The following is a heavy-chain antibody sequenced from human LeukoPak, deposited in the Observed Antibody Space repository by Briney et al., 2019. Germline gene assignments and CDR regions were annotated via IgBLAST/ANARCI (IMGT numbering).Heavy chain of an antibody. V-gene: IGHV4-34*01. D-gene: IGHD5-18*01. CDR2: INHSGIT. Sequence: SETLSLTCAVYGGSFSDYYWSWIRQPPGKGLEYIGEINHSGITNYNPSLMSRVTISVDTSKNQFSLKLSSVTAADTAVYYCAREVGGYRYGYRPTELYWYFDLWGRGTLVTVSS. CDR1: GGSFSDYY. J-gene: IGHJ2*01. CDR3: AREVGGYRYGYRPTELYWYFDL.